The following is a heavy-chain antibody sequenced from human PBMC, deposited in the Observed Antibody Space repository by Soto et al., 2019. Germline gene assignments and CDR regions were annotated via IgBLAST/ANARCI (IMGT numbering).Heavy chain of an antibody. V-gene: IGHV5-51*01. D-gene: IGHD6-6*01. CDR1: GYSFTSYW. CDR3: ARRGEAARSRFDP. CDR2: IYPGDSNT. Sequence: GESLKISCVGSGYSFTSYWIGWVRQMPGKGLEWMGIIYPGDSNTRYSPSFQGQVTISADKSISTAYLQRSSLKASDTAMYYCARRGEAARSRFDPWGQGTLVTGSS. J-gene: IGHJ5*02.